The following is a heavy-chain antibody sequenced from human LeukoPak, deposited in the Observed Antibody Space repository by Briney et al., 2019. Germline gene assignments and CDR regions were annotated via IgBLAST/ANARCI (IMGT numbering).Heavy chain of an antibody. D-gene: IGHD4-17*01. CDR3: ARYGGDY. J-gene: IGHJ4*02. V-gene: IGHV1-8*01. CDR2: MNPNSGNT. Sequence: ASVAVSCTASGYTFTIYDINWVRQATGQGLEWMGWMNPNSGNTGYAEKFQGRVTMTRNTSISTVYMELSSLRSEDTAVYYCARYGGDYWGQGTLVTVSS. CDR1: GYTFTIYD.